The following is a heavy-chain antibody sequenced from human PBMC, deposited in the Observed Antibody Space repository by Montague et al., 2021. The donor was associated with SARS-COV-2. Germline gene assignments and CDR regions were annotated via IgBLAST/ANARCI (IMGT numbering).Heavy chain of an antibody. D-gene: IGHD3-10*01. Sequence: SLRLSRAVSGFTFDDYGMSWVRQAPGKGLEWVSGISRSGDSTAYGDSVKGRFTISRDNAKNSLYLQMNSLRVEDTAFYHCSRGGGMIRGVVDFWGQGILVSVSS. CDR2: ISRSGDST. J-gene: IGHJ4*02. V-gene: IGHV3-20*01. CDR1: GFTFDDYG. CDR3: SRGGGMIRGVVDF.